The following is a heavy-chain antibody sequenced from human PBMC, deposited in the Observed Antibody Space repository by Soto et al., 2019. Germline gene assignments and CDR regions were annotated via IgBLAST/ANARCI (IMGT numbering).Heavy chain of an antibody. CDR2: VNPTGTT. D-gene: IGHD6-19*01. J-gene: IGHJ3*02. CDR3: ARGREQWLVDAFDI. V-gene: IGHV4-34*01. CDR1: GGSFSAYY. Sequence: PSETLSLTCAVYGGSFSAYYWSWIRQSPGKELEWTGEVNPTGTTKYNPSLKSRVTMSLDTSKNQFSLNLNSVTAADTALYYCARGREQWLVDAFDIWGQGTM.